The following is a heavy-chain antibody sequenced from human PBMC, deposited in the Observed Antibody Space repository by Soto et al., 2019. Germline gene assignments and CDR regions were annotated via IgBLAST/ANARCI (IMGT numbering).Heavy chain of an antibody. CDR3: ARTYCSSTSCYYGSWVDY. J-gene: IGHJ4*02. V-gene: IGHV3-23*01. D-gene: IGHD2-2*01. Sequence: EVQLLESGGGLVQPGGSLRLSCAASGFTFSNHAMNWVRQAPGKGLEWVSPITGSGASTYFTDSMKGRFTISRDNSKNTLNLQMNSLRAEDTAVYYCARTYCSSTSCYYGSWVDYWGQGTLVTVSS. CDR1: GFTFSNHA. CDR2: ITGSGAST.